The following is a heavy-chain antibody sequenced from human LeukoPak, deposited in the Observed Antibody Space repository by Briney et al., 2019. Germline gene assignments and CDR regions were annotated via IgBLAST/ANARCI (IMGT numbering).Heavy chain of an antibody. CDR3: ARGVVAATFYYYMDV. J-gene: IGHJ6*03. D-gene: IGHD2-15*01. CDR1: GYRFTSYG. CDR2: ISAYNGNT. Sequence: ASVKVSCKASGYRFTSYGIFWVRQAPGQGLEWMGWISAYNGNTNYAQKFQGRVTMTRDTSISIAYMELSSLRSDDTAVYYCARGVVAATFYYYMDVWGKGATVTVSS. V-gene: IGHV1-18*01.